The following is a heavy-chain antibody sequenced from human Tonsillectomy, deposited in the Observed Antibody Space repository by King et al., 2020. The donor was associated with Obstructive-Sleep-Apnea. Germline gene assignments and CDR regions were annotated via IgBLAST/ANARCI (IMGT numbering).Heavy chain of an antibody. CDR2: ISNDESNK. V-gene: IGHV3-30*04. D-gene: IGHD3-3*01. CDR3: ARDRAPHLNPLLQSPNYGMDV. CDR1: GFTFSHYA. J-gene: IGHJ6*02. Sequence: QVQLVESGGGVVQPGRSLRLSCIVSGFTFSHYAMHWVRQAPGKGLEWVTIISNDESNKYYADSVKGRFTISRDNSKNTLFLHMNSLRPEDTAVYYCARDRAPHLNPLLQSPNYGMDVWGQGTTVTVSS.